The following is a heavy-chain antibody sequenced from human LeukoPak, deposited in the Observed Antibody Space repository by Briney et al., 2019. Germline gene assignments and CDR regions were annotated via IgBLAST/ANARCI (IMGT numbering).Heavy chain of an antibody. V-gene: IGHV3-30*01. CDR1: GFTFSSYA. Sequence: GRSLRLSCAASGFTFSSYAMRWVRQAPGKGLEGVAVISYDGSNKYYADSVKGRFTISRDNSKNTLYLQMNSLRAEDKAVYYCARELKFRDYYDSSGYYPRLDPWGQGTLVTVSS. D-gene: IGHD3-22*01. CDR2: ISYDGSNK. J-gene: IGHJ5*02. CDR3: ARELKFRDYYDSSGYYPRLDP.